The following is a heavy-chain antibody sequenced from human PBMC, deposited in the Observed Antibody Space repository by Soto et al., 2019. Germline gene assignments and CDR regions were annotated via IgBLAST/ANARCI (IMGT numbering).Heavy chain of an antibody. CDR3: VRVTYYYYMDV. V-gene: IGHV6-1*01. Sequence: QVQLQQSVPGLVKPSQTLSLTCVISGDNVSRNSVTWNWIRQSPSRGLEWLGRTYYRSKWYNEYAGSGKSRISIDTDTSKNQFALQLTSVTPEDTAVYYCVRVTYYYYMDVWGKGTTVTVSS. CDR2: TYYRSKWYN. CDR1: GDNVSRNSVT. J-gene: IGHJ6*03.